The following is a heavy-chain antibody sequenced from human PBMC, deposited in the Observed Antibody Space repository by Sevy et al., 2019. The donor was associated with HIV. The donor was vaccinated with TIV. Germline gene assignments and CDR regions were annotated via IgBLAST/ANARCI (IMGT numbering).Heavy chain of an antibody. CDR1: GYTFTGYY. J-gene: IGHJ5*02. CDR3: AGDKAGTHVRVWFDP. D-gene: IGHD1-7*01. V-gene: IGHV1-2*06. Sequence: ASVKVSCKASGYTFTGYYMHWVRQAPGQGLEWMGRINPNSGGTNYAQKFQGRVTMTRDTSIRTTYMELSRLSSDDTAVYYCAGDKAGTHVRVWFDPWGQGTLVTVSS. CDR2: INPNSGGT.